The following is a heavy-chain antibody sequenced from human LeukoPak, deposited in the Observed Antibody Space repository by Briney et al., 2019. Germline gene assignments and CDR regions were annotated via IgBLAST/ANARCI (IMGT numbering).Heavy chain of an antibody. Sequence: SVKVSCKASGGTFSSYAISWVRQAPGQGLEWMGGIIPIFGTANYAQKFQGRVTITADKSTSTAYMELSSLRSEDTAVYYRARGGYSSGWYAENYFDYWGQGTLVTVSS. V-gene: IGHV1-69*06. D-gene: IGHD6-19*01. CDR2: IIPIFGTA. CDR1: GGTFSSYA. J-gene: IGHJ4*02. CDR3: ARGGYSSGWYAENYFDY.